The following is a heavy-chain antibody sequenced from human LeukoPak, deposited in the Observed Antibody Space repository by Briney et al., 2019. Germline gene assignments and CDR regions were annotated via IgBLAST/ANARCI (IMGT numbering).Heavy chain of an antibody. V-gene: IGHV3-53*01. D-gene: IGHD3-22*01. CDR2: IYSGGST. CDR1: GFTVSSNY. J-gene: IGHJ4*02. Sequence: GGSLRLSCAASGFTVSSNYMSWVRQAPGKGLEWVSVIYSGGSTYYADSVKGRFTISRDNSKNTLYLQTISLRAEDTAVYYCARVRSGYYPTFDSWGQGTLVTVSS. CDR3: ARVRSGYYPTFDS.